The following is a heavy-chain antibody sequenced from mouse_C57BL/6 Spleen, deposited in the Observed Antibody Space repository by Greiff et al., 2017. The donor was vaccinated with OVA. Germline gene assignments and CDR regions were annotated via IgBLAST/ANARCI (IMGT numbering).Heavy chain of an antibody. Sequence: EVQLQQSGPELVKPGASVKISCKASGYTFTDYYMNWVKQSHGKSLEWIGDINPNNGGTSYNQKFKGKATLTVDKSSSTAYMELRNLTSEDSAVYYCASCYGSSLGGFADWGKGTLVTVSA. CDR1: GYTFTDYY. J-gene: IGHJ3*01. V-gene: IGHV1-26*01. CDR2: INPNNGGT. CDR3: ASCYGSSLGGFAD. D-gene: IGHD1-1*01.